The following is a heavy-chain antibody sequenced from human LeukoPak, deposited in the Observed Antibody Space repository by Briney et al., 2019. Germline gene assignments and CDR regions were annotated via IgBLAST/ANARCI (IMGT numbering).Heavy chain of an antibody. V-gene: IGHV3-49*04. D-gene: IGHD5-12*01. CDR2: IRSEAYGGTT. J-gene: IGHJ6*02. CDR1: RCTFGDYA. CDR3: SAYDPSNYYGMDV. Sequence: GGSLRLSCTASRCTFGDYAMTWVRQAPGKGLEWVGFIRSEAYGGTTEFAASVKDRFIISRDDSKSIAYLQMNSLKTEDTAVYYCSAYDPSNYYGMDVWGQGTTVTVS.